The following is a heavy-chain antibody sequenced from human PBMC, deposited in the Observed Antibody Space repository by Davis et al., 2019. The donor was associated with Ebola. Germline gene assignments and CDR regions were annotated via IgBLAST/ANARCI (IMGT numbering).Heavy chain of an antibody. CDR3: AKSRRVSCYSSVDY. Sequence: GESLKISCAASGFAFSSYSMNWVRQAPGKGLEWVSCISTSGDTTYYVGSVKGRFTISRDNSKNTLYLQMNSLRAEDTALYYCAKSRRVSCYSSVDYWGQGTLATVSS. V-gene: IGHV3-23*01. D-gene: IGHD2-15*01. CDR2: ISTSGDTT. CDR1: GFAFSSYS. J-gene: IGHJ4*02.